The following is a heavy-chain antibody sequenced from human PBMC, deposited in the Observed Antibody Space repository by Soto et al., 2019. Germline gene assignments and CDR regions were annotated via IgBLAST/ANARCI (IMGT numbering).Heavy chain of an antibody. J-gene: IGHJ6*02. Sequence: QVQLVQSGAEVKKPGASLKVSCQASGYTFTEFGITWVRQAPGQGLAWVGWISTYNGNTNYAQNLQGRVTMTTDTSTNTAYMELRSRRSDDTAVYYCARYGYSSGWYLGTGMDVWGQGTPVTVSS. D-gene: IGHD6-19*01. CDR1: GYTFTEFG. CDR3: ARYGYSSGWYLGTGMDV. CDR2: ISTYNGNT. V-gene: IGHV1-18*04.